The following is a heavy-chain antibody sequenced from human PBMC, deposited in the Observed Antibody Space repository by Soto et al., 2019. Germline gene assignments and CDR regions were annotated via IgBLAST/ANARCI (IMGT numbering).Heavy chain of an antibody. J-gene: IGHJ3*01. CDR1: GFTVSGTY. CDR2: LYSGAGT. V-gene: IGHV3-66*01. Sequence: ESGGGLVQPGGSLRLSCAASGFTVSGTYLNWVRQAPGKGLEWLSVLYSGAGTYYADSVKDRFTISRDNSKNTLYLQLNSLRAEDTAIYYCARECGGDCSNAFDLWGQGTMVTVSP. D-gene: IGHD2-21*01. CDR3: ARECGGDCSNAFDL.